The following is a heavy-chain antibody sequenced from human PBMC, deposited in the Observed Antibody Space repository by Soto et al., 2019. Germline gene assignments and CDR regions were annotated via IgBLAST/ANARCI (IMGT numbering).Heavy chain of an antibody. CDR2: SNSNGDKT. CDR1: GFTFDDYG. D-gene: IGHD3-10*01. CDR3: AREYGSGSSPPWFDP. Sequence: EVQLVESGGGVVWPGGSLRLSCAASGFTFDDYGMSWVRQVPGKGLEWVSGSNSNGDKTGYADSVKGRFTISRDNAKNSLYLQMNSLRVEDTAVYHCAREYGSGSSPPWFDPWGQGTLVTVSS. V-gene: IGHV3-20*01. J-gene: IGHJ5*02.